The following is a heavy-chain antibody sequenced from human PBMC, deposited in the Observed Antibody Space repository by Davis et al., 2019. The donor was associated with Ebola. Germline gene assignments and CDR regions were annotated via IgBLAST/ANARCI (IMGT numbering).Heavy chain of an antibody. CDR1: GFTFSNYA. CDR3: ARDQGIVGASEYFDY. CDR2: ISYDGSNE. J-gene: IGHJ4*02. Sequence: GESLKISCAASGFTFSNYAMHWVRQAPGKGLEWVAVISYDGSNEYYADSVKGRFTISRDNSKNTLYLQMNSLRAEDTTVYYCARDQGIVGASEYFDYWGQGTLVTVSS. V-gene: IGHV3-30-3*01. D-gene: IGHD1-26*01.